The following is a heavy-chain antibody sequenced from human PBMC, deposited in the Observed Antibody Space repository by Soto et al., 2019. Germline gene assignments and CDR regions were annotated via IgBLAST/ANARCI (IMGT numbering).Heavy chain of an antibody. CDR2: IRSKANGGTA. CDR3: ATDYNILIPD. J-gene: IGHJ4*02. D-gene: IGHD3-10*01. CDR1: GFTFTDAW. V-gene: IGHV3-15*07. Sequence: PGGSLRLSCAASGFTFTDAWMNWVRQAPGKGLEWVGQIRSKANGGTAVYAAPVKGRFTISRDDSRNTLYLQMNSLKTEDTGFYYCATDYNILIPDWGQGTLVTVSS.